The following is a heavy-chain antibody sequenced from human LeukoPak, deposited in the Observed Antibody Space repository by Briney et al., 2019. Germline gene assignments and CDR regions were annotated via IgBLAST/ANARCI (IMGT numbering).Heavy chain of an antibody. Sequence: PGGSLRLSCAASGFTFSSYSMNWVRQAPGKGLEWVSSISSSSSYIYYADSVKGRFTISRDNAKNSLYLQMNSLRAEDTAVYYCARASPVVGGGNTYYYYGMDVWGQGTTVTVSS. V-gene: IGHV3-21*01. J-gene: IGHJ6*02. CDR2: ISSSSSYI. CDR1: GFTFSSYS. D-gene: IGHD4-23*01. CDR3: ARASPVVGGGNTYYYYGMDV.